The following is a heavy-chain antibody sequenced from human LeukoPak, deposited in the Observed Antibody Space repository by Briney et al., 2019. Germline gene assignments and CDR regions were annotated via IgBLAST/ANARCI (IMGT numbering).Heavy chain of an antibody. CDR3: AKDSGVWAAAATDY. J-gene: IGHJ4*02. Sequence: PGGSLRLSCAASGFTFSSYWMSWVRQAPGKGLEWVANIKQDGSEKYYVDSVKGRFTISRDNSKNTIFLQMNSLRAEDTALYYCAKDSGVWAAAATDYWGQGTRVTVSS. D-gene: IGHD6-13*01. V-gene: IGHV3-7*03. CDR1: GFTFSSYW. CDR2: IKQDGSEK.